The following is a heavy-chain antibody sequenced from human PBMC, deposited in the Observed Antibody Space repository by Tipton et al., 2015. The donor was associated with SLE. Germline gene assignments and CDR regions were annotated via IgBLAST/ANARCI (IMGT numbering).Heavy chain of an antibody. CDR2: IYHSGST. D-gene: IGHD4-17*01. J-gene: IGHJ5*02. Sequence: TLSLTCAVSGFSISSDSYWGWIRQTPGKGLEWLGHIYHSGSTYYNPSLKSRVTISVDTSDNQFSLKITSVTAADTAVYYCARHSKPGYGDYVYNWFDPWGQGTLVTVSS. CDR3: ARHSKPGYGDYVYNWFDP. V-gene: IGHV4-38-2*01. CDR1: GFSISSDSY.